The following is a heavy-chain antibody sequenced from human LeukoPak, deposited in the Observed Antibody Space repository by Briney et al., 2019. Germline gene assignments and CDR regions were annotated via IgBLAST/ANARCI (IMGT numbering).Heavy chain of an antibody. CDR3: AKDAAGAVAGNFDY. J-gene: IGHJ4*02. CDR2: IRSDGSIK. D-gene: IGHD6-19*01. Sequence: GGCLRLSCAASGFTFNRFGMQWVRQAPGKGLEWVTFIRSDGSIKYYADSVKGRFTISRDNSKHTLFLQMNSLRAEDTALYYCAKDAAGAVAGNFDYWGQGTLVTVSS. V-gene: IGHV3-30*02. CDR1: GFTFNRFG.